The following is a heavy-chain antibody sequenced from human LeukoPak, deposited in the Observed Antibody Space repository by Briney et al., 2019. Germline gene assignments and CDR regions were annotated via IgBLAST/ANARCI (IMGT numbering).Heavy chain of an antibody. V-gene: IGHV3-7*01. Sequence: GGSLRLSCAASGFTFSSYWMSWVRQAPGKGLEWVANIKQDGSEKYYVDSEKGRFTISRDNAKNSLYLQMNSLRAEDTAVYYCARGLEVVPAPYYYYMDVWGKGTTVTVSS. D-gene: IGHD2-2*01. CDR3: ARGLEVVPAPYYYYMDV. J-gene: IGHJ6*03. CDR1: GFTFSSYW. CDR2: IKQDGSEK.